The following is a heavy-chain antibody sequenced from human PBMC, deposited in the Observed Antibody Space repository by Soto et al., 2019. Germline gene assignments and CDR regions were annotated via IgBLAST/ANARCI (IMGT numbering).Heavy chain of an antibody. CDR1: GFTFSSYA. Sequence: PGGSLRLSCAASGFTFSSYAMHWVRQAPGKGLEWVAVISYDGSNKYYADSVKGRFTISRDNSKNTLYLQMNSLRAEDTAVYYCARDPKALRYFDWLLSQSANYYYYGMGVCGQGTTVTVS. V-gene: IGHV3-30-3*01. CDR3: ARDPKALRYFDWLLSQSANYYYYGMGV. J-gene: IGHJ6*02. CDR2: ISYDGSNK. D-gene: IGHD3-9*01.